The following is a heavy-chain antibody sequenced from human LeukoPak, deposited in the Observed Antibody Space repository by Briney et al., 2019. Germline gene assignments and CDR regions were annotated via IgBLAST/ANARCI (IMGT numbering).Heavy chain of an antibody. D-gene: IGHD6-13*01. CDR1: GGSFSGYY. CDR2: INHSGST. J-gene: IGHJ4*02. V-gene: IGHV4-34*01. CDR3: ASSGIAAASSDY. Sequence: SETLSLTCAVYGGSFSGYYWSWIRQPPGKGLEWIGEINHSGSTNYNPSLKSRVTISVDTSKNQFSLKLSSVTAADTAVYYCASSGIAAASSDYWGQGTLVTVSS.